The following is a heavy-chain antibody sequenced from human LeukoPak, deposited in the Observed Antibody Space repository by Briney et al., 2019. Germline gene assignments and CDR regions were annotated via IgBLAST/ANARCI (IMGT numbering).Heavy chain of an antibody. CDR2: ISTSSTYI. CDR1: GFTFSTYS. V-gene: IGHV3-21*01. Sequence: GGSLRLSCAASGFTFSTYSMNWVRQAPGKGLEWVSSISTSSTYIYYADSVKGRFTISRDNAKNSLYLQMNSLRAEDTAVYYCARARWAGAFDIWGQGTMVTVSS. D-gene: IGHD6-19*01. J-gene: IGHJ3*02. CDR3: ARARWAGAFDI.